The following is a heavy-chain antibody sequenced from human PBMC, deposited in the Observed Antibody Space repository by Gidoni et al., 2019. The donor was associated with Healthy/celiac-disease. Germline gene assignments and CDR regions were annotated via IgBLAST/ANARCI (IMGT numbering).Heavy chain of an antibody. CDR1: GFTFGDYA. D-gene: IGHD3-10*01. J-gene: IGHJ5*02. V-gene: IGHV3-49*03. Sequence: EVQLVESGGGLVQPGRSLRLSCTASGFTFGDYAMSWFRQAPGKGLEWVGFTRSKAYGGTTEYAASVKGRFTISRDDSKSIAYLQMNSLKTEDTAVYYCTREGAELWFVGWFDPWGQGTLVTVSS. CDR2: TRSKAYGGTT. CDR3: TREGAELWFVGWFDP.